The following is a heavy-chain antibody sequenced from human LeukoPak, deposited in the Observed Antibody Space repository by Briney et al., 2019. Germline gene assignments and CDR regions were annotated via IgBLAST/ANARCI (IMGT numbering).Heavy chain of an antibody. CDR3: ARTEWRYCSSTSCPDWFDP. D-gene: IGHD2-2*01. Sequence: SRTLSLTCTVSGGSISSGDYYWSWIRQPPGKGLEWIGYIYYSGSTYYNPSLKSRVTISVDTSKNQFSLKLSSVTAADTAVYYCARTEWRYCSSTSCPDWFDPWGQGTLVTVSS. CDR2: IYYSGST. V-gene: IGHV4-30-4*08. J-gene: IGHJ5*02. CDR1: GGSISSGDYY.